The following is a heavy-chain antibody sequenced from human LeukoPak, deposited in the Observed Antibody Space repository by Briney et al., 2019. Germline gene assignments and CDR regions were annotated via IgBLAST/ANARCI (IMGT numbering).Heavy chain of an antibody. Sequence: PSETLSLTCTVSGGSISSYYWSWIRQPPGKGLEWIGYIYYSGGTNYNPSLKSRVTISVDTSKNQFSLKLSSVTAADTAVYYCARDGRYYDILTGPWYGMDVWGQGTTVTVSS. D-gene: IGHD3-9*01. CDR3: ARDGRYYDILTGPWYGMDV. V-gene: IGHV4-59*01. J-gene: IGHJ6*02. CDR2: IYYSGGT. CDR1: GGSISSYY.